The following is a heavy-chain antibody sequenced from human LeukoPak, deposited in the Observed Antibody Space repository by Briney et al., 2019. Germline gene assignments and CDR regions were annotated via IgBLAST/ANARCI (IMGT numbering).Heavy chain of an antibody. V-gene: IGHV1-2*02. J-gene: IGHJ3*02. CDR2: INPNSGGT. CDR1: GYTFTGYY. D-gene: IGHD3-22*01. CDR3: ARGGNTYYYDSSGYYQGEKRGFDI. Sequence: ASVKVSCKASGYTFTGYYMHWVRQAPGQGLEWMGWINPNSGGTNYAQKFQGRVTMTRDTSISTAYMELSRLRSDDTAVYYCARGGNTYYYDSSGYYQGEKRGFDIWGQGTMVTVSS.